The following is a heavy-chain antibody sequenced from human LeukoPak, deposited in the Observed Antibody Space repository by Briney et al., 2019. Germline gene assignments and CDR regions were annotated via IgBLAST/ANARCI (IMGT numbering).Heavy chain of an antibody. Sequence: ASVKVSCKASGYTFTSYGISWVRQAPGQGLEWMGWISAYNGNTNYAQKLQGRVTMTTDTSTSTAYMELRSLRSDDTAVYYCARAAKSVVRGVTRRYFDYWGQGTLVTVSS. V-gene: IGHV1-18*01. CDR2: ISAYNGNT. D-gene: IGHD3-10*01. CDR1: GYTFTSYG. J-gene: IGHJ4*02. CDR3: ARAAKSVVRGVTRRYFDY.